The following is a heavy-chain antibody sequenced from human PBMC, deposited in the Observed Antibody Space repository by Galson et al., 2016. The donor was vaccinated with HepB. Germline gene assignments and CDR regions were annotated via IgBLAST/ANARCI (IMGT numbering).Heavy chain of an antibody. Sequence: SLRLSCAASGFTFSSYVMHWVRQAPGKGLEWVALIWHDGSNKYYVDSVKGRFTISRDNSRDTLYLQMDSLRAEDTAVYYCARGEEEAAMEPFDYWGQGTLVTVSS. V-gene: IGHV3-33*01. CDR3: ARGEEEAAMEPFDY. D-gene: IGHD5-18*01. CDR1: GFTFSSYV. CDR2: IWHDGSNK. J-gene: IGHJ4*02.